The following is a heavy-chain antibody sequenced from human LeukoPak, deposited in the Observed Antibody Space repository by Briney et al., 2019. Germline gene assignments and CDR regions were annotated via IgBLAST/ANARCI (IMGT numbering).Heavy chain of an antibody. D-gene: IGHD5-12*01. J-gene: IGHJ4*02. V-gene: IGHV3-74*03. CDR1: GFTFSSYW. CDR3: AREGRVSGYDFDC. Sequence: GGSLRLSCAASGFTFSSYWMHWVRQAPGKGLVWVSRINSDGSSITYADSVKGRFTISRDSAKNTLYLQMNSLRVEDTAVYYCAREGRVSGYDFDCWGQGTLVTVSS. CDR2: INSDGSSI.